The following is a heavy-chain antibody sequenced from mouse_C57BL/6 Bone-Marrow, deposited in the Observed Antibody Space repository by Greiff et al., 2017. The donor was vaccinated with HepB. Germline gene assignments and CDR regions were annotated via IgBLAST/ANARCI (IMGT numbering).Heavy chain of an antibody. CDR2: INPNNGGT. Sequence: EVQLQQSGPELVKPGASVKISCKASGYTFTDYYMNWVKQSHGKSLEWIGDINPNNGGTSYNQKFKGKATLTVDKSSSTAYMELRSLTSEDSAVYYCARPHYYGSSYDYAMDYWGQGTSVTVSS. J-gene: IGHJ4*01. CDR3: ARPHYYGSSYDYAMDY. CDR1: GYTFTDYY. D-gene: IGHD1-1*01. V-gene: IGHV1-26*01.